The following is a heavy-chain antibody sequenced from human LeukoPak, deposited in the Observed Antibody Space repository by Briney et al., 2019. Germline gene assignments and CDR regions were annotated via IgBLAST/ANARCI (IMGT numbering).Heavy chain of an antibody. J-gene: IGHJ4*02. V-gene: IGHV4-59*01. CDR1: GGSISSYY. D-gene: IGHD3-22*01. Sequence: SETLSLTCTVSGGSISSYYWSWIRQPPGKGLEWIGYIYYSGSTNYNPSLKSRVTISVDTSKNQFSLKLSSVTAADTAVYYCARVGSVDYYDSSGYYYWGQGTLVTVSS. CDR3: ARVGSVDYYDSSGYYY. CDR2: IYYSGST.